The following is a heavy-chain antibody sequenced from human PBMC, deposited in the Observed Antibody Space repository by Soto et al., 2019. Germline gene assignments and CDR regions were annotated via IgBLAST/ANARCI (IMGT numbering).Heavy chain of an antibody. CDR2: INPSGGST. CDR1: GYTFTSYY. J-gene: IGHJ6*02. Sequence: ASVKVSCKASGYTFTSYYMHWVRQAPGQGLEWMGIINPSGGSTSYAQKFQGRVTITRDTSASTAYMELSSLRSEDTAVYYCAAADIVVVPAANMGDYYYYYGMDVWGQGTTVTVSS. V-gene: IGHV1-46*01. D-gene: IGHD2-2*01. CDR3: AAADIVVVPAANMGDYYYYYGMDV.